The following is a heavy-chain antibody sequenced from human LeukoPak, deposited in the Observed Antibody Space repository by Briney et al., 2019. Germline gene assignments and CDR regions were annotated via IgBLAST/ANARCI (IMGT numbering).Heavy chain of an antibody. D-gene: IGHD3-10*01. Sequence: PGRSLRLSCAASGFTFSSNWMHWVRQAPGKGLVWVSRISGDGSTTNYADSVKGRFTISRDNAKNTLCLQMDSLRAEDTAVYYCARGQNTMGYWGQGTLVTVSS. J-gene: IGHJ4*02. CDR2: ISGDGSTT. CDR3: ARGQNTMGY. CDR1: GFTFSSNW. V-gene: IGHV3-74*01.